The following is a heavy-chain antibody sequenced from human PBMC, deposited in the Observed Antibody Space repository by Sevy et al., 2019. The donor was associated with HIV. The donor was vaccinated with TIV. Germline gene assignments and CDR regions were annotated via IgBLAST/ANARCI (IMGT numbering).Heavy chain of an antibody. J-gene: IGHJ3*02. D-gene: IGHD6-19*01. Sequence: GGSLRLSCAASGFTFSSYAMSWVRQAPGKGLEWVSAISGSGGSTYYADSVKGRFTISRDNSKNTLYLQMNSLRAEDTAVYYCANVGRQWLSPGAFDIWGQGTMVTVSS. CDR1: GFTFSSYA. CDR3: ANVGRQWLSPGAFDI. V-gene: IGHV3-23*01. CDR2: ISGSGGST.